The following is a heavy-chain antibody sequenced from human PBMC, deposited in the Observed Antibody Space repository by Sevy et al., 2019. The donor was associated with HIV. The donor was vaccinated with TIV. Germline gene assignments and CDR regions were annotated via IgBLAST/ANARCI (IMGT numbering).Heavy chain of an antibody. CDR1: GFTVSSNY. D-gene: IGHD2-21*02. J-gene: IGHJ3*02. V-gene: IGHV3-53*01. CDR2: IYSGGST. CDR3: AESRVTGAFDI. Sequence: GGSLRLSCAVSGFTVSSNYMSWVRQAPGKGLEWVSVIYSGGSTYYADSVKGRFTISRDNSKNTLYLQMNSLRAEDTAVYYCAESRVTGAFDIWGQGTMVTVSS.